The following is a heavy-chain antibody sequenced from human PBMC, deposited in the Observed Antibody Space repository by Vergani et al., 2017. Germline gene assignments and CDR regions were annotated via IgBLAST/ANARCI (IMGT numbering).Heavy chain of an antibody. V-gene: IGHV4-59*01. J-gene: IGHJ3*02. CDR3: AREVTCSSTSCYSGAFES. Sequence: QVQLQESGPGLVKPSETLSLTCTVSGGSISSYYWSWIRQPPGKGLEWIGYIYYSGSTNYNPSLKSRVTISVDTSKNQFSLKLSSVTAADTAVYYCAREVTCSSTSCYSGAFESWGQGTMVIVSS. CDR1: GGSISSYY. D-gene: IGHD2-2*01. CDR2: IYYSGST.